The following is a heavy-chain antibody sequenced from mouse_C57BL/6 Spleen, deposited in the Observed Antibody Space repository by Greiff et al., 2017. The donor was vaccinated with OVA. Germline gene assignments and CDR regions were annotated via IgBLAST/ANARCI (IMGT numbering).Heavy chain of an antibody. CDR3: ARSDYYGSSYVCWYFDV. J-gene: IGHJ1*03. V-gene: IGHV1-55*01. CDR2: IYPGSGST. CDR1: GYTFTSYW. D-gene: IGHD1-1*01. Sequence: VQLQQPGAELVKPGASVKMSCKASGYTFTSYWITWVKQRPGQGLEWIGDIYPGSGSTNYNEKFKSKATLTVDTSSSTAYMQLSSLTSEDSAVYYCARSDYYGSSYVCWYFDVWGTGTTVTVSS.